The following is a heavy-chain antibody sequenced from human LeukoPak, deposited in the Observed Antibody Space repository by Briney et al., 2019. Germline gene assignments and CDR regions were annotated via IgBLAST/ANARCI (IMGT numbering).Heavy chain of an antibody. V-gene: IGHV1-69*05. CDR1: GGTFSSYA. CDR2: IIPILGTA. J-gene: IGHJ4*02. D-gene: IGHD3-22*01. Sequence: ASVKVSCKASGGTFSSYAISWGRQAPGQGLEWMGGIIPILGTANYAQKFQGRVTITTDESTSTAYMELSSLRSEDTAVYYCARSHYYDSSGYYYVFDYWGQGTLVTVSS. CDR3: ARSHYYDSSGYYYVFDY.